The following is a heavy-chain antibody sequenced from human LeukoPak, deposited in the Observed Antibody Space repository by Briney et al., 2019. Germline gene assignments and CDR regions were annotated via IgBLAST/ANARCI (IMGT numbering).Heavy chain of an antibody. D-gene: IGHD3-22*01. CDR2: IRYDGSNK. Sequence: GGSLRLSCAASGFTFSSYGMHWVRQAPGKGLEWVAFIRYDGSNKYYADSVKGRFTISRDNSKNTLYLQMSSLRAEDTAVYYCAKEKYYYDSSGYTFDYWGQGTLVTVSS. CDR1: GFTFSSYG. J-gene: IGHJ4*02. V-gene: IGHV3-30*02. CDR3: AKEKYYYDSSGYTFDY.